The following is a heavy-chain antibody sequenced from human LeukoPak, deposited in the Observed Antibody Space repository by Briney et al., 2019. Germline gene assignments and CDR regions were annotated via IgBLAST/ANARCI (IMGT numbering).Heavy chain of an antibody. CDR3: ATRSPALDY. V-gene: IGHV3-33*08. J-gene: IGHJ4*02. CDR1: GFTFSSCG. CDR2: IWNDGSNK. Sequence: GGSLRLSSAASGFTFSSCGMHWVHQAPGKGLEWVAVIWNDGSNKYYADYVKGRFTISRDSSKNTVYLQMNSLRAEDTAVYYCATRSPALDYWGQGTLVTVSS. D-gene: IGHD2-2*01.